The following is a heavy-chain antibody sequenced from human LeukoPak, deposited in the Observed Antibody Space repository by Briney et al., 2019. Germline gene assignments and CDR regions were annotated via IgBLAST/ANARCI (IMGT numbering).Heavy chain of an antibody. V-gene: IGHV4-34*01. CDR1: GGSFSGYY. CDR2: INHSGST. J-gene: IGHJ4*02. CDR3: ASGGLWIQLWNRYYFDY. D-gene: IGHD5-18*01. Sequence: SETLSLTCAVYGGSFSGYYWSWIRQPPGKGLEWIGEINHSGSTNYNPSLKSRVTISVDTTKNQFSLKLSSVTAADTAVYYCASGGLWIQLWNRYYFDYWGQGTLVTVSS.